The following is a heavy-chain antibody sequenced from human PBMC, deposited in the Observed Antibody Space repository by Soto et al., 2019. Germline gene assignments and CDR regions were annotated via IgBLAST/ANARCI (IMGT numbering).Heavy chain of an antibody. V-gene: IGHV4-39*01. CDR2: IYYSGST. Sequence: SETLSLTCTVSGGSISSSSYYWGWIRQPPGKGLEWIGSIYYSGSTYYNPSLKSRVTISVDTSKNQFSLKLSSVTAADTAVYYCARHSSSGYGDQFDYWGQGTLVTVSS. J-gene: IGHJ4*02. CDR3: ARHSSSGYGDQFDY. D-gene: IGHD4-17*01. CDR1: GGSISSSSYY.